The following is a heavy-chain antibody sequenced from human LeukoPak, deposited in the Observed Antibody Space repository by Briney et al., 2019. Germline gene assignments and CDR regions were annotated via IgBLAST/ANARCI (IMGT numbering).Heavy chain of an antibody. CDR3: ARGQQIDAFDI. V-gene: IGHV4-59*01. CDR2: IYYSGST. D-gene: IGHD6-13*01. CDR1: GGSISSYY. Sequence: SETLSLTCTASGGSISSYYWSWIRQPPGKGLEWIGYIYYSGSTNYNPSLKSRVTISVDTSKNQFSLKLSSVTAADTAVYYCARGQQIDAFDIWGQGTMVTVSS. J-gene: IGHJ3*02.